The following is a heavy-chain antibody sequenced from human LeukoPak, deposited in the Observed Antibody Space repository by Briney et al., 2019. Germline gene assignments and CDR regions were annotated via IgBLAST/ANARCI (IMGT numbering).Heavy chain of an antibody. J-gene: IGHJ4*02. CDR1: GFTFSSYA. D-gene: IGHD1-20*01. CDR3: ARGMIPIANWNPPAY. V-gene: IGHV3-30*04. CDR2: ISYDGSNK. Sequence: PGRSLRLSCAASGFTFSSYAMHWVRQAPGKGLEWVAVISYDGSNKYYADSVKGRFTISRDNSKNTLYLQMNSLRAEDTAVYYCARGMIPIANWNPPAYWGQGTLVTVSS.